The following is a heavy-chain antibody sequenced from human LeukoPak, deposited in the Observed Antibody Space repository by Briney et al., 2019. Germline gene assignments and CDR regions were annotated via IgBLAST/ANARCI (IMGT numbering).Heavy chain of an antibody. CDR1: GFSLSTSGVG. CDR2: IYWNDDK. D-gene: IGHD3-10*01. CDR3: AHRPPYYYGSGNFVY. V-gene: IGHV2-5*01. J-gene: IGHJ4*02. Sequence: SGPTLVKPTQTLTLTCTFSGFSLSTSGVGVGWIRQPPGKALEWLALIYWNDDKRYSPSLKSRLTITKDTSKNQVLLTMTNMDPVDTATYYCAHRPPYYYGSGNFVYWGQGTLVTVSS.